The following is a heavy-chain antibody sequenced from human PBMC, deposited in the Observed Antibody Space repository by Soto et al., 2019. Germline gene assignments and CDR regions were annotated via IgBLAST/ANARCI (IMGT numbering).Heavy chain of an antibody. CDR1: GFTFTSSA. CDR3: AAAGQGYSYGMDV. V-gene: IGHV1-58*01. J-gene: IGHJ6*02. D-gene: IGHD5-18*01. CDR2: IVVGSGNT. Sequence: SVKVSCKASGFTFTSSAVQWVRQARGQRLEWIGWIVVGSGNTNYAQKFQERVTITRDMSTSTAYMELSSLRSEDTAVYYCAAAGQGYSYGMDVWGQGTTATVSS.